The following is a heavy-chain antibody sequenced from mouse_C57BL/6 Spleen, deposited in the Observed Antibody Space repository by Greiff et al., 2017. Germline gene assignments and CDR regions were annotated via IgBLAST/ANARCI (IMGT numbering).Heavy chain of an antibody. D-gene: IGHD2-1*01. CDR1: GYTFTSYW. CDR2: IYPSSGST. CDR3: ARFYPPYAMDY. Sequence: QVQLQQPGAELVKPGASVKMSCKASGYTFTSYWITWVKQRPGQGLEWIGDIYPSSGSTNYNEKFKSKATLTVDTSSSTAYMQLSSLTSEDSAVYYCARFYPPYAMDYWVKEPQSPSPQ. J-gene: IGHJ4*01. V-gene: IGHV1-55*01.